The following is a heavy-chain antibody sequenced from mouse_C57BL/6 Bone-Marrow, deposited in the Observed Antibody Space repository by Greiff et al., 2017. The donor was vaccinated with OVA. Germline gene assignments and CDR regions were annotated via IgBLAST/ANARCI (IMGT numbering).Heavy chain of an antibody. D-gene: IGHD2-4*01. CDR2: INYDGSST. CDR1: GFTFSDYY. V-gene: IGHV5-16*01. CDR3: AREYDYDDLAY. J-gene: IGHJ3*01. Sequence: EVKLMESEGGLVQPGSSMTLSCTASGFTFSDYYMAWVRQVPEKGLEWVANINYDGSSTYYLDSLKSGFIISRDNTKNILYLQMSSLKSEDTATYYCAREYDYDDLAYWGQGTLVTVSA.